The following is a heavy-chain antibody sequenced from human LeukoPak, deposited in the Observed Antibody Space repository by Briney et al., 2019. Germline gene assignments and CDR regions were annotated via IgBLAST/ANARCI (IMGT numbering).Heavy chain of an antibody. J-gene: IGHJ6*02. D-gene: IGHD3-3*01. Sequence: ASVKVSCKASGGTFSSYAISWVRQAPGQGLEWMGRIIPIFGIANYAQKFQGRVTITADKSTSTAYMELSSLRSEDTAVYYCASRGPGVVTIPYYYGMDVWGQGTTVTVSS. CDR3: ASRGPGVVTIPYYYGMDV. V-gene: IGHV1-69*04. CDR1: GGTFSSYA. CDR2: IIPIFGIA.